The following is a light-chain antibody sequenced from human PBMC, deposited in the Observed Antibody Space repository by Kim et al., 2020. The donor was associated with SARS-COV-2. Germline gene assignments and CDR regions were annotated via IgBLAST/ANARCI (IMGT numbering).Light chain of an antibody. Sequence: QLVLTQSPSASASLGASVKLTCTLSNGHSNYSIACHQQQPEKGPRYLMKLNSDGIHITGDGIPDRFSGSSSGAERYLTISSLQSEDEADYYCQTWGTGIRLFGGGTQLTVL. J-gene: IGLJ3*02. CDR3: QTWGTGIRL. CDR2: LNSDGIH. V-gene: IGLV4-69*01. CDR1: NGHSNYS.